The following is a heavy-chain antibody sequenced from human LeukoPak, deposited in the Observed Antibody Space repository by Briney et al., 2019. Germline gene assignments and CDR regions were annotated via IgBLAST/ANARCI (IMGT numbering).Heavy chain of an antibody. CDR3: ARELLPPYYFDY. Sequence: SETLSLTCTVSGGSISGYYWSWIRQPPGKGLEWIGEINHSGSTNYNPSLKSRVTISVDTSKNQFSLKLSSVTAADTAVYYCARELLPPYYFDYWGQGTLVTVSS. V-gene: IGHV4-34*01. CDR2: INHSGST. J-gene: IGHJ4*02. D-gene: IGHD3-10*01. CDR1: GGSISGYY.